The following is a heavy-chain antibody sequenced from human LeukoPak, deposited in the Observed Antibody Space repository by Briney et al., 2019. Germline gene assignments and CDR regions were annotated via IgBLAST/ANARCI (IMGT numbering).Heavy chain of an antibody. V-gene: IGHV3-30*18. D-gene: IGHD3-22*01. CDR3: AKELVPRPDPNSDSSGYLDY. Sequence: GGSLRLSCAASGFTFSSYGMHWVRQAPGKGLEWVAVISYDGSNKYYADSVKGRFTISRDNSKNTLYLQMNSLRAEDTAVYYCAKELVPRPDPNSDSSGYLDYWGQGTLVTVSS. CDR2: ISYDGSNK. J-gene: IGHJ4*02. CDR1: GFTFSSYG.